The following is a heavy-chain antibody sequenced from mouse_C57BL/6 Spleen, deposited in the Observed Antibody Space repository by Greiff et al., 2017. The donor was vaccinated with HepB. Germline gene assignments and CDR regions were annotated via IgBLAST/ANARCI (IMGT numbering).Heavy chain of an antibody. CDR1: GYTFTSYW. J-gene: IGHJ4*01. CDR3: ARWKGDLTGDY. CDR2: IDPSDSYT. D-gene: IGHD4-1*01. V-gene: IGHV1-50*01. Sequence: QVQLQQPGAELVKPGASVKLSCKASGYTFTSYWMQWVKQRPGQGLEWIGEIDPSDSYTNYNQKFKGKATLTVDTSSSTAYMQLSSLTSEDSAVYYCARWKGDLTGDYWGQGTSVTVSS.